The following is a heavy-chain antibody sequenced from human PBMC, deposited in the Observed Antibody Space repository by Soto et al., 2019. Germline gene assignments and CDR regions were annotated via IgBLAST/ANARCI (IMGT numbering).Heavy chain of an antibody. D-gene: IGHD2-21*02. Sequence: QVQLVESGGGVVQPGRSLRLSCAASGFTFSSYGMHWVRQAPGKGLEWVAVIWYDGSNKYYADSVKGRFTISRDNSKNTLYLQMNSLRAEDTAVYYCARVLGDPEGNWFDPWGQGTLVTVSS. CDR1: GFTFSSYG. J-gene: IGHJ5*02. V-gene: IGHV3-33*01. CDR3: ARVLGDPEGNWFDP. CDR2: IWYDGSNK.